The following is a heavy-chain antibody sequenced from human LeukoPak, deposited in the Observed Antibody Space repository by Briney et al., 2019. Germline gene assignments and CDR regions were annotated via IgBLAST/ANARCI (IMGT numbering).Heavy chain of an antibody. CDR3: ARDLDRYGDYVGY. V-gene: IGHV3-53*01. J-gene: IGHJ4*02. D-gene: IGHD4-17*01. CDR2: IYSGGST. CDR1: GFTVSSNY. Sequence: PGGSLRLSCAASGFTVSSNYMSWVRQAPGKGLKWVSVIYSGGSTYYADSVKGRFTISRDNSKNTLYLQMNSLRAEDTAVYYCARDLDRYGDYVGYWGQGTLVTVSS.